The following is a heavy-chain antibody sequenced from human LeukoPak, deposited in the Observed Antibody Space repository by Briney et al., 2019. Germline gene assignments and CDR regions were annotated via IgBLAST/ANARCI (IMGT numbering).Heavy chain of an antibody. CDR3: ARDQVGGHYQF. CDR1: GFTFRNYW. V-gene: IGHV3-7*01. D-gene: IGHD2-21*02. Sequence: HTGGPLRLSCAASGFTFRNYWMTWVRKARGKGPEWVANIREDGRKAYYVDSVRGRFTISRDNVKNSLYLQMSYLRTEDTAIYYCARDQVGGHYQFWGQGALVAVSS. J-gene: IGHJ4*02. CDR2: IREDGRKA.